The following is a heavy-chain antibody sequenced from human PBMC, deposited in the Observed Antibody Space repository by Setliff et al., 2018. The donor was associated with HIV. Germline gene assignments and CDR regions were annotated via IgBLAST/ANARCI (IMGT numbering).Heavy chain of an antibody. CDR3: ARARGGNSEWYY. Sequence: GGSLRLSCAASGFTFSSYWMHWVRQVPGKGLVWVSRINSDGSSTTYADFVKGRFTISRDNAKNTLYLQMNSLRAEDTAVYSCARARGGNSEWYYWGQGTLVTVSS. CDR1: GFTFSSYW. J-gene: IGHJ4*02. V-gene: IGHV3-74*03. CDR2: INSDGSST. D-gene: IGHD2-15*01.